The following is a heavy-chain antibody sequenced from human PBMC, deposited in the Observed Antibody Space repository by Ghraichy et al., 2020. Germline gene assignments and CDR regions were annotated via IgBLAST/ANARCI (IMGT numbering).Heavy chain of an antibody. D-gene: IGHD3-3*01. CDR2: ISGSGGST. J-gene: IGHJ4*02. V-gene: IGHV3-23*01. CDR1: GFTFSSYA. CDR3: AKDTIFGVVGD. Sequence: GGSLRLSCAASGFTFSSYAMSWVRQAPGKGLQWVSTISGSGGSTYYADSVKGRFTISRDNSKNTLYLQMNSLRAEDTAVYYCAKDTIFGVVGDWGQGTLVTVSS.